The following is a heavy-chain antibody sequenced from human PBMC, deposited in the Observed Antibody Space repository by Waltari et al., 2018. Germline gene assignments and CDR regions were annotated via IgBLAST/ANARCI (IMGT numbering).Heavy chain of an antibody. CDR1: GFTFSSYA. V-gene: IGHV3-30*04. CDR3: ARDGLLWFGEFPQNYYGMDV. J-gene: IGHJ6*02. Sequence: QVQLVESGGGVVQPGRSLRLSCAASGFTFSSYAMHWVRQAPGQGVGWVAVISYDGSNKYYADSVKGRFTISRDNSKNTLYLQMNSLRAEDTAVYYCARDGLLWFGEFPQNYYGMDVWGQGTTVTVSS. D-gene: IGHD3-10*01. CDR2: ISYDGSNK.